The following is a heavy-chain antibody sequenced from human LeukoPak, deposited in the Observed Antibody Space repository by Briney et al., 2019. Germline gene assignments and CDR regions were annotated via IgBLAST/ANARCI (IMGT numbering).Heavy chain of an antibody. D-gene: IGHD6-13*01. J-gene: IGHJ5*02. V-gene: IGHV4-31*02. CDR3: AREGSSPTGNWFDP. CDR1: GFTFSSYAMH. CDR2: IYYSGST. Sequence: LRLSCAASGFTFSSYAMHWVRQHPGKGLEWIGYIYYSGSTYYNPSLKSRVTISVDTSKNQFSLKLSSVTAADTAVYYCAREGSSPTGNWFDPWGQGTLVTVSS.